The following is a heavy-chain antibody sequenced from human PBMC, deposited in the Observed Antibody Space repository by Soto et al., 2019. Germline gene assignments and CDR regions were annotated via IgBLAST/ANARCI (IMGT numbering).Heavy chain of an antibody. Sequence: SKTLSLTCAVSGGSISSGGYSWSWIRQPPGKGLEWIGYIYHSGSTYYNPSLKSRVTISVDRSKNQFPLKLSSVTAADTAVYYCAGSWGDLPRLVLDYWGKGTLVPVSP. D-gene: IGHD3-16*01. CDR3: AGSWGDLPRLVLDY. CDR1: GGSISSGGYS. CDR2: IYHSGST. J-gene: IGHJ4*02. V-gene: IGHV4-30-2*01.